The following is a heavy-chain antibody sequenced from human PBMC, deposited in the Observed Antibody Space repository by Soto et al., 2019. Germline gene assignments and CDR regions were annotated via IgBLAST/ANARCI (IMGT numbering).Heavy chain of an antibody. D-gene: IGHD6-19*01. J-gene: IGHJ3*02. V-gene: IGHV1-69*12. Sequence: QVQLVQSGAEVKKPGSSVKVSCKASGGTFSSYAISWVRQAPGQGLEWMGGIIPIFGTANYAQKFQGRVTITAAESTSTAYREPSSLRSEDTAVYYCARDSSGWYKDDAFDIWGQGTMVTVSS. CDR1: GGTFSSYA. CDR2: IIPIFGTA. CDR3: ARDSSGWYKDDAFDI.